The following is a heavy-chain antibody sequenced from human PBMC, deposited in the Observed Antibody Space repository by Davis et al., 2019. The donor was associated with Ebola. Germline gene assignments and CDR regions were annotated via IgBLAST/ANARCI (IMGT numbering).Heavy chain of an antibody. V-gene: IGHV4-30-2*01. J-gene: IGHJ4*02. CDR3: ARGKFRGELSLYGFDY. CDR1: GGSNSSGGYS. D-gene: IGHD3-16*02. Sequence: PSETLSLTCAVSGGSNSSGGYSWSWIRQPPGKGLEWIGYIYHSGSTYYNPSLKSRVTISVDRSKNQFSLKLSSVTAADTAVYYCARGKFRGELSLYGFDYWGQGTLVTVSS. CDR2: IYHSGST.